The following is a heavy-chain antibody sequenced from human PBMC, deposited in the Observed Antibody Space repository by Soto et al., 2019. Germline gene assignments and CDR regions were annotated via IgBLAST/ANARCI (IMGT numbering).Heavy chain of an antibody. V-gene: IGHV1-18*01. CDR2: ISAYNGNT. J-gene: IGHJ5*02. D-gene: IGHD3-10*01. CDR3: ARDYGSGSYYNVGAGGRTVPFDP. Sequence: QVLLVQSGAEVTKPGASVKVSCKASGYTFTSYGISWVRQAPGQGLEWMGWISAYNGNTNYAQKLQGRVTMTTDTSTSTAYMELRSLRSDDTAVYYCARDYGSGSYYNVGAGGRTVPFDPWGQGTLVTVSS. CDR1: GYTFTSYG.